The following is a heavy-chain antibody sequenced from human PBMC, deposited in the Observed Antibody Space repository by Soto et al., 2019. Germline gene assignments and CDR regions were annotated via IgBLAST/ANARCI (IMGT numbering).Heavy chain of an antibody. CDR3: ARGGGYDSFDY. CDR1: GASISYGGFS. V-gene: IGHV4-30-2*06. CDR2: ISHLENT. J-gene: IGHJ4*02. Sequence: SETLSLTCTVSGASISYGGFSWSWIRQSPGRGLEWIGYISHLENTYLHPSFKSRLTMSIDRTRNQFSLKLSSVTAADMAVYYCARGGGYDSFDYWGQGVLVTVSS. D-gene: IGHD5-12*01.